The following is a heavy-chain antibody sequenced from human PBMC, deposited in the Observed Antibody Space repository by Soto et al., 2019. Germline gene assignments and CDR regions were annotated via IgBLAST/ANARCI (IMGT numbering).Heavy chain of an antibody. CDR1: GFTFSSYA. J-gene: IGHJ6*03. Sequence: GGSLRLSCAASGFTFSSYAMSWVRQAPGKGLEWVSAISGSGGSTYYADSVKGRFTISRDNSKNTLYLQMNSLRAEDTAGYYCAKEEEGLLWFGELSNRDYYYYMDVWGKGTTVTVSS. CDR2: ISGSGGST. V-gene: IGHV3-23*01. CDR3: AKEEEGLLWFGELSNRDYYYYMDV. D-gene: IGHD3-10*01.